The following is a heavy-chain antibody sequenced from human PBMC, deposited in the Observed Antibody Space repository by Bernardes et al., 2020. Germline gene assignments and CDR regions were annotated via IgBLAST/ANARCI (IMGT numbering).Heavy chain of an antibody. CDR3: AKDESGSLKFLQA. CDR1: GFTLSNYI. V-gene: IGHV3-23*01. J-gene: IGHJ1*01. D-gene: IGHD1-26*01. CDR2: ISDSGRST. Sequence: GGSLRLSCAASGFTLSNYIMSWVRQAPGKGLEWVSLISDSGRSTFYADSVKGRFAISRDTSKNTLYLQMNSPRAEDTAVYYCAKDESGSLKFLQAWGQGTLVTVSS.